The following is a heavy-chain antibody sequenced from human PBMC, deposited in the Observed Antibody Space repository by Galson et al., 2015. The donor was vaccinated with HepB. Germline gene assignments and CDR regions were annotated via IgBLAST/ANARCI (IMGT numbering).Heavy chain of an antibody. CDR3: ARVIAARPLTHYYYYGMDV. D-gene: IGHD6-6*01. CDR2: INHSGST. J-gene: IGHJ6*02. V-gene: IGHV4-34*01. Sequence: SETLSLTCAVYGGSFSGYYWSWIRQPPVKGLEWIGEINHSGSTNYNPSLKSRVTISVDTSKNQFSLKLSSVTAADTAVYYCARVIAARPLTHYYYYGMDVWGQGTTVTVSS. CDR1: GGSFSGYY.